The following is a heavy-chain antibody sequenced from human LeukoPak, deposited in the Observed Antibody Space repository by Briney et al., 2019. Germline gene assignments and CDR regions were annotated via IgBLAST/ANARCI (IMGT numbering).Heavy chain of an antibody. CDR2: IYPGDSDT. Sequence: PGESLKISCKGSEYSFTNYWIGWVRQMPGKGLEWMGIIYPGDSDTRYSPSFQGQVTISADKSISTAYLQWSSLKASDTAMYLCATYAGSYSKYFQHWGQGTLVTVSS. CDR3: ATYAGSYSKYFQH. D-gene: IGHD3-10*01. J-gene: IGHJ1*01. CDR1: EYSFTNYW. V-gene: IGHV5-51*01.